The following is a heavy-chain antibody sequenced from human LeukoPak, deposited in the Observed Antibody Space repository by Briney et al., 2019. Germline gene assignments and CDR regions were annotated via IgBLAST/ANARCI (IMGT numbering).Heavy chain of an antibody. D-gene: IGHD3-22*01. CDR2: INGYNGNT. CDR3: ARDGSGYWDDY. V-gene: IGHV1-18*04. CDR1: GYTLNSSY. J-gene: IGHJ4*02. Sequence: ASVKVSCKASGYTLNSSYMHWVRQAPGQGLEWMGWINGYNGNTNYAQKVQGRVTMTTDTSTSTAYMELRSLRSDDTAVYYCARDGSGYWDDYWGQGTLVTVSS.